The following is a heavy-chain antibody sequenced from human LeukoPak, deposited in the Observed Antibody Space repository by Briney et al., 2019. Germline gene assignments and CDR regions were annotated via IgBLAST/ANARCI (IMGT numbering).Heavy chain of an antibody. V-gene: IGHV3-23*01. D-gene: IGHD3-10*01. J-gene: IGHJ6*03. CDR2: ISGSGGST. CDR3: AREGYTTVRGVVTYYYYYMDV. CDR1: GFTFSSYG. Sequence: GGSLRLSCAASGFTFSSYGMSWVRHAPGKGLEWVSAISGSGGSTYYADSVKGRFTISRDNAKNSLYLQMNSLRAEDTAVYYCAREGYTTVRGVVTYYYYYMDVWGKGTTVTVSS.